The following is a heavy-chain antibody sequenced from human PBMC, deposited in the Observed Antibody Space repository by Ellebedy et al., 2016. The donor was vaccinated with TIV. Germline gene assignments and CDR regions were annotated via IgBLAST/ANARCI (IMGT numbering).Heavy chain of an antibody. D-gene: IGHD2-21*02. V-gene: IGHV1-69*13. J-gene: IGHJ4*01. CDR1: GGTFSRYA. CDR3: ARIQIWGDYYFDY. CDR2: IIPIFGIA. Sequence: AASVKVSCKASGGTFSRYAISWVRQAPGQGLEWMGGIIPIFGIANYAQKFQGRVTITADESTSTAYMELSSVRSEDTAIYYCARIQIWGDYYFDYWGHGALVTVSS.